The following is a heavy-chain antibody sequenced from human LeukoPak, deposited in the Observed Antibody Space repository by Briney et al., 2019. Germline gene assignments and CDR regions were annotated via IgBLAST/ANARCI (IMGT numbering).Heavy chain of an antibody. J-gene: IGHJ5*02. CDR1: GGSISSGSYY. CDR2: IYTSGST. Sequence: SETLSLTCTVSGGSISSGSYYWRWIRQPAGKGLEWIGRIYTSGSTNYNPSLKSRVTISVDTSKNQFSPKLSSVTAADTAVYYCARCLRGYSFPGVLDPWGQGTLVTVSS. CDR3: ARCLRGYSFPGVLDP. V-gene: IGHV4-61*02. D-gene: IGHD5-18*01.